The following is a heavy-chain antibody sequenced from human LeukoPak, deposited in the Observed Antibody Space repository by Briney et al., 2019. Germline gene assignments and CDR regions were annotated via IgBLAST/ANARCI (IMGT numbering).Heavy chain of an antibody. CDR1: GFTFDDYG. CDR3: ARDLTIFGVVNSRYFDY. D-gene: IGHD3-3*01. CDR2: INWNGDST. J-gene: IGHJ4*02. Sequence: PGGSLRLSCAASGFTFDDYGMSWVRQAPGKGLEWVSGINWNGDSTGYADSVKGRFTISRDNAKNSLYLQMNSLRAEDTALYYCARDLTIFGVVNSRYFDYWGQGTLVTVSS. V-gene: IGHV3-20*04.